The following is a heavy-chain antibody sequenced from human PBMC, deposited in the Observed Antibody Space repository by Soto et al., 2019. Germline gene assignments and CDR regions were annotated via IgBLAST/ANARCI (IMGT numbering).Heavy chain of an antibody. J-gene: IGHJ4*02. CDR2: ISGSGGST. V-gene: IGHV3-23*01. CDR3: AYSSNPFHC. D-gene: IGHD6-13*01. Sequence: EVQLLESGGGLVQPGGSLRLSCAASGFTFSSYAMSWVRQAPGKGLEWVSAISGSGGSTYYADSVKGRFTISRDNSKNTLDLQMNSLRDEGKAVYACAYSSNPFHCGGQGNLVTVSS. CDR1: GFTFSSYA.